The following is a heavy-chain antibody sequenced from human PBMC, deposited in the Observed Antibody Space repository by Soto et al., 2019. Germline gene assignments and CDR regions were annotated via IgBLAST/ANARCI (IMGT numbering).Heavy chain of an antibody. V-gene: IGHV1-2*02. CDR2: INPQRGGT. D-gene: IGHD3-10*02. J-gene: IGHJ3*01. CDR1: GYAFSDYY. Sequence: VKVSCKASGYAFSDYYMHWVRQAPGQGLEWMGDINPQRGGTKDDQKFQDRVTMTRDTPKITVYMELRILTCKDTAVYYCARDRVRSPDGVDSFDLGVQGTLVT. CDR3: ARDRVRSPDGVDSFDL.